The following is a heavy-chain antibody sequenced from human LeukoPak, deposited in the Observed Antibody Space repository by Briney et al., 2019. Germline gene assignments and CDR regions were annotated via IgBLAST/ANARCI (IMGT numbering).Heavy chain of an antibody. Sequence: GGSLRLSCAASGFTFSSYAMSWVRQAPGKGLEWVSAISGSGGSTYYADSVKGWFTISRDNSKNTLYLQMNSLRAEDTAVYYCARQRKSPEVLRFDSWSQGTLVTVSS. CDR3: ARQRKSPEVLRFDS. CDR1: GFTFSSYA. CDR2: ISGSGGST. V-gene: IGHV3-23*01. J-gene: IGHJ4*02. D-gene: IGHD1-14*01.